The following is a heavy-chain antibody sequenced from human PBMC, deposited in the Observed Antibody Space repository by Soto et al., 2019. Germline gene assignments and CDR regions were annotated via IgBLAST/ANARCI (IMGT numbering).Heavy chain of an antibody. CDR1: GFTFSSYW. D-gene: IGHD2-2*01. V-gene: IGHV3-74*01. J-gene: IGHJ6*02. CDR3: AREGRGVVVPGGMDV. Sequence: GGSLRLSCAASGFTFSSYWMHWVRQAPGEGLVWVSRINSDGSSTSYADSVKGRFTISRDNAKNTLYLQMNSPRVEDTAVYYCAREGRGVVVPGGMDVWGQGTTVTVSS. CDR2: INSDGSST.